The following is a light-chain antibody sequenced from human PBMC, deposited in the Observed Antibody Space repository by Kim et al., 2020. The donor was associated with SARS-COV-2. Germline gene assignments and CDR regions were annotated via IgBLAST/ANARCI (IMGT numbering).Light chain of an antibody. Sequence: SQYPGEWATLSCRAPQSVRTYLAWYQQKPGQAPRVLIYGASTRATGIPARFSGSGYGTEFTLTISSLQSEDFAVYYCQQYYDWPLTFGGGTKVDIK. CDR3: QQYYDWPLT. CDR2: GAS. CDR1: QSVRTY. J-gene: IGKJ4*01. V-gene: IGKV3-15*01.